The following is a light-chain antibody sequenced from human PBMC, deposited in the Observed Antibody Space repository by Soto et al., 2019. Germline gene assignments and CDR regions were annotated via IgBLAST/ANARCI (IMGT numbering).Light chain of an antibody. CDR1: QSVSNDF. Sequence: EIVMTQSPATLSVSPGERATLSCRASQSVSNDFLAWYQQKPGQAPRLLIYGASTRATDVPDRFSGSGSGADFTLSISRLEPGDFAVYYCQQYGSSPPRTFGQGSKVDI. CDR3: QQYGSSPPRT. V-gene: IGKV3-20*01. CDR2: GAS. J-gene: IGKJ1*01.